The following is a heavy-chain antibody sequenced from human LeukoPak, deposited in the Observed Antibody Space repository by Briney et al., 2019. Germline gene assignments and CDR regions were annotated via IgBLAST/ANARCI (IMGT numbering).Heavy chain of an antibody. V-gene: IGHV4-39*01. CDR1: GGSISIYY. J-gene: IGHJ3*02. CDR2: IYYSGST. D-gene: IGHD1-7*01. Sequence: PSETLSLTCTVSGGSISIYYWGWIRQPPGKGLEWIGSIYYSGSTYYNPSLKSRVTISVDTSKNQFSLKLSSVTAADTAVYYCARPRGLGQTTDAFDIWGQGTMVTVSS. CDR3: ARPRGLGQTTDAFDI.